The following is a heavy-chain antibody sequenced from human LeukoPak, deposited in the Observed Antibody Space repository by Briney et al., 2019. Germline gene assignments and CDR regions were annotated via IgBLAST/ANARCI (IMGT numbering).Heavy chain of an antibody. J-gene: IGHJ4*02. CDR3: AKDRDWYYFDY. V-gene: IGHV3-30*18. D-gene: IGHD5-24*01. Sequence: GRSLRLSCAASGFTFSNYGMHWVRQSPGQGLEWVAVVSYEGGTQYYADSVKGRFTISRDNSKNTLYLQMNSLRAEDTAVYYCAKDRDWYYFDYWGQGTLVTVSS. CDR1: GFTFSNYG. CDR2: VSYEGGTQ.